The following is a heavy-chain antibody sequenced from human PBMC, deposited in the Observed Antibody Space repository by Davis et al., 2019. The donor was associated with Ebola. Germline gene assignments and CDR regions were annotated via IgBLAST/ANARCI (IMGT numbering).Heavy chain of an antibody. CDR2: IKQDGSEK. CDR3: AKGNMDL. Sequence: GESLKIFCAASGFTFSSYWMSWVRQAPGKGLEWVANIKQDGSEKYYVDSVKGRFTISRDNAKNSLYLEMNSLRAEDTALYYCAKGNMDLRGQGTLVTVSS. V-gene: IGHV3-7*01. D-gene: IGHD2-2*03. J-gene: IGHJ4*02. CDR1: GFTFSSYW.